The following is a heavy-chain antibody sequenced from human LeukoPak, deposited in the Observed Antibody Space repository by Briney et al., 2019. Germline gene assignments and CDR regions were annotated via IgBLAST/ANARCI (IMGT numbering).Heavy chain of an antibody. V-gene: IGHV3-23*01. CDR3: ARDGLRAAANRAFDI. Sequence: GGSLRLSCAASGFTFSSYAMNWVRQAPGKGLEWVSGISGSGTNTDYIDSVKGRFTVSRDNAKNSLYLQMNSLRAEDTAVYYCARDGLRAAANRAFDIWGQGIMVTVSS. CDR2: ISGSGTNT. J-gene: IGHJ3*02. CDR1: GFTFSSYA. D-gene: IGHD6-13*01.